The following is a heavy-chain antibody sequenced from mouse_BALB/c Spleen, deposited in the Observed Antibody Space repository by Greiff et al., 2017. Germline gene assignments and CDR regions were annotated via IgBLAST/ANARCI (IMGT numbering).Heavy chain of an antibody. V-gene: IGHV5-17*02. Sequence: EVKLMESGGGLVQPGGSRKLSCAASGFTFSSFGMHWVRQAPEKGLEWVAYISSGSSTIYYADTVKGRFTISRDNPKNTLFLQMTSLRSEDTAMYYCARNDYDEVYYAMDYWGQGTSVTVSA. J-gene: IGHJ4*01. CDR2: ISSGSSTI. D-gene: IGHD2-4*01. CDR3: ARNDYDEVYYAMDY. CDR1: GFTFSSFG.